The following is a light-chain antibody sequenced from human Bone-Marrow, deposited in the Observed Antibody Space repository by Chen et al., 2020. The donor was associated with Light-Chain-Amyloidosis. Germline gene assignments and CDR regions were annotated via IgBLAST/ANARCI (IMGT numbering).Light chain of an antibody. V-gene: IGLV3-25*03. CDR1: DVPTTY. Sequence: SYELTQPPSVTVSPGQTARSACSGDDVPTTYASWYQQKPGQAPVLVIHRETERPSGISERFDGSRSGTTATLTIRGVQAEDEDDYKSKSADSSGSGEVILGGVTKLPVL. CDR3: KSADSSGSGEVI. J-gene: IGLJ2*01. CDR2: RET.